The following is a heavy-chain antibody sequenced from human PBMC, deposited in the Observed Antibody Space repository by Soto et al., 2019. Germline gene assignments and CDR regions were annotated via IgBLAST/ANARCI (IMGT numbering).Heavy chain of an antibody. V-gene: IGHV3-23*04. Sequence: EVQLVESGGGLVQPGGSLRLSCAASGFSFSSYAMNWVRHAPGKGLEWLSGITDISSSTYYADSVKGRFTISRDNSKNTLSLQMNSLRVDDTAVYYCAKERGGSNWYVSDYWGQGTLVTVSS. CDR2: ITDISSST. CDR1: GFSFSSYA. J-gene: IGHJ4*02. CDR3: AKERGGSNWYVSDY. D-gene: IGHD6-13*01.